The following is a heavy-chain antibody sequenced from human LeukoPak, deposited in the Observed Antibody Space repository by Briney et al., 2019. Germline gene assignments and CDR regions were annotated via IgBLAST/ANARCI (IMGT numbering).Heavy chain of an antibody. V-gene: IGHV3-23*01. CDR2: ISGSATGHIT. Sequence: PGGSLRLSCAASGLPFSTYGMSWARQSPGKGREWVSAISGSATGHITNYADSVKGRFTISRDNDKNTLYLQMNSLRVEDTAVYYCANHRSAFEFWGHGTLVTVSS. CDR3: ANHRSAFEF. CDR1: GLPFSTYG. J-gene: IGHJ5*01.